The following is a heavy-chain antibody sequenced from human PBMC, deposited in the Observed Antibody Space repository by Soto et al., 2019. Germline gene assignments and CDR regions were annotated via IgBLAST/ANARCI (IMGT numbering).Heavy chain of an antibody. CDR2: IYYSGST. J-gene: IGHJ5*02. V-gene: IGHV4-31*03. CDR3: ARVMPAKGVVVPAATYDNWFDP. CDR1: GGCISSGGYY. D-gene: IGHD2-2*01. Sequence: PXETLSLACTVSGGCISSGGYYWSWIRQHPGKGLEWIGYIYYSGSTYYNPSLKSRVTISVDTSKNQFSLKLSSVTAADTAVYYCARVMPAKGVVVPAATYDNWFDPWGQGTLVTVSS.